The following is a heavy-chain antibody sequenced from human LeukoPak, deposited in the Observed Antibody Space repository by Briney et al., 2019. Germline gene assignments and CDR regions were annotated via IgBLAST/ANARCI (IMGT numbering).Heavy chain of an antibody. Sequence: GESLKISCKASGYSFTSYWIGWVRQMPGKGLEWMGIFYPGDSDSRYRPSFEGQVTISVDKSINTAYLQWSSLKASDTGMYYCARHKAGDYWAYWGQGTLVTVSS. V-gene: IGHV5-51*01. CDR2: FYPGDSDS. CDR1: GYSFTSYW. CDR3: ARHKAGDYWAY. J-gene: IGHJ4*02. D-gene: IGHD4-17*01.